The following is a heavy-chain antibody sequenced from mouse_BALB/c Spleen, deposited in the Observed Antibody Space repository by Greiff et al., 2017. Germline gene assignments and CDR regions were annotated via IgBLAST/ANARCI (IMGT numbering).Heavy chain of an antibody. V-gene: IGHV3-2*02. CDR2: ISYSGST. Sequence: VQLKESGPGLVKPSQSLSLTCTVTGYSITSDYAWNWIRQFPGNKLEWMGYISYSGSTSYNPSLKSRISITRDTSKNQFFLQLNSVTTEDTATYYCAREITTFAYWGQGTLVTVSA. J-gene: IGHJ3*01. CDR3: AREITTFAY. CDR1: GYSITSDYA. D-gene: IGHD2-4*01.